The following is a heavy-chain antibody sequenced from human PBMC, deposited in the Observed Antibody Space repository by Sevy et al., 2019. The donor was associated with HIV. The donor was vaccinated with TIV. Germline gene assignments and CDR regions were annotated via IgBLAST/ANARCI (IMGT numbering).Heavy chain of an antibody. CDR3: ARDPLGSVSYHGMDV. D-gene: IGHD1-26*01. V-gene: IGHV3-48*03. CDR2: ISSSGSTI. CDR1: GFTFSSYE. J-gene: IGHJ6*02. Sequence: GGSLRLSCAASGFTFSSYEMNWVRQAPGKGLEWVSYISSSGSTIYYADSVKGRFTISRDNAKNSLYLQMNSLRAEDTAVYYCARDPLGSVSYHGMDVWGQGTTVTVSS.